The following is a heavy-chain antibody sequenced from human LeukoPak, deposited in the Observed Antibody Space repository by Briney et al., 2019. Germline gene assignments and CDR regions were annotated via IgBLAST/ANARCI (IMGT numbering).Heavy chain of an antibody. CDR3: ARDGSTWSRVDY. D-gene: IGHD6-13*01. V-gene: IGHV4-4*02. CDR1: GGSISSNNW. J-gene: IGHJ4*02. CDR2: IYYSGST. Sequence: SETLSLTCAVSGGSISSNNWWSWVRQPPGKGLEWIGSIYYSGSTYYNPSLKSRVTISIDTSKNQFSLKLRSVTAADTAVYYCARDGSTWSRVDYWGQGTLVTVSS.